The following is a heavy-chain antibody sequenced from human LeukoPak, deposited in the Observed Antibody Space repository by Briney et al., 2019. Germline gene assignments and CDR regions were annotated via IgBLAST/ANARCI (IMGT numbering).Heavy chain of an antibody. V-gene: IGHV5-51*01. D-gene: IGHD1-7*01. Sequence: GESLKISCKGSGYSFTSYWIGWVRQMPGKGLEWMGVIYPGDSDTRYSPSFQGQVTISADKSISTAYLQWSSLKASDTAMYYCARQNTITGTTPVPYNWFDPWGQGTLVTVSS. CDR2: IYPGDSDT. J-gene: IGHJ5*02. CDR1: GYSFTSYW. CDR3: ARQNTITGTTPVPYNWFDP.